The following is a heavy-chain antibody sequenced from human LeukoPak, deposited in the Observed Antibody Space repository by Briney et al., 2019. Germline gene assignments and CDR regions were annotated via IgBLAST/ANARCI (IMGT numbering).Heavy chain of an antibody. CDR2: IYYSGST. J-gene: IGHJ4*02. D-gene: IGHD3-22*01. V-gene: IGHV4-39*01. CDR1: GGSISSSSYY. Sequence: SETLSLTCTVSGGSISSSSYYWGWIRQPPGKGLEWIGSIYYSGSTYYNPSLKSRVTISVDTSKNQFSLKLSSVTAADTAVYYCADLHDSSGYHTRGYWGQGTLVTVSS. CDR3: ADLHDSSGYHTRGY.